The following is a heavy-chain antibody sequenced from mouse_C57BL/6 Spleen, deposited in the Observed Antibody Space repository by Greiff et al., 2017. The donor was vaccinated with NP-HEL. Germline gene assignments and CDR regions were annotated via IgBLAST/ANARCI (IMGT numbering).Heavy chain of an antibody. J-gene: IGHJ4*01. CDR1: GFTFSDYG. D-gene: IGHD1-1*01. Sequence: EVMLVESGGGLVKPGGSLKLSCAASGFTFSDYGMHWVRQAPEKGLEWVAYISSGSSTIYYADTVKGRFTISRDNAKNTLFLQMTSLRSEDTAMYYCARQAVEDYAMDYWGQGTSVTVSS. V-gene: IGHV5-17*01. CDR2: ISSGSSTI. CDR3: ARQAVEDYAMDY.